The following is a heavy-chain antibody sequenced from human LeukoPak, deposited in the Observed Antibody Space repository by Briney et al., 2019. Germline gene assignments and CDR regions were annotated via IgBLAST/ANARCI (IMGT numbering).Heavy chain of an antibody. CDR2: TSYDGSKK. Sequence: VRSLRFSCAASGFTLSSYGMHWVRQAPGQGLEWVAVTSYDGSKKYYADSVKGRFTISRDNSKNTLYLQRNSLRAEDTAVYYCAKDRSSSGYWYFDLWGRGTLVTVSS. V-gene: IGHV3-30*18. D-gene: IGHD6-6*01. J-gene: IGHJ2*01. CDR1: GFTLSSYG. CDR3: AKDRSSSGYWYFDL.